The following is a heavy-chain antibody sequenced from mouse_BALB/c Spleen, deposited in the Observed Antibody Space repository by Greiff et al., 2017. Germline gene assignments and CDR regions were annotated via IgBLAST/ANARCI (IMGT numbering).Heavy chain of an antibody. CDR2: INSNGGST. D-gene: IGHD1-1*01. CDR3: ARDGDGIGVFAY. J-gene: IGHJ3*01. CDR1: GFTFSSYG. V-gene: IGHV5-6-3*01. Sequence: EVQVVESGGGLVQPGGSLKLSCAASGFTFSSYGMSWVRQTPDKRLELVAIINSNGGSTYYPDSVKGRFTISRDNAKNTLYLQMSSLKSEDTAMYYCARDGDGIGVFAYWGQGTLVTVSA.